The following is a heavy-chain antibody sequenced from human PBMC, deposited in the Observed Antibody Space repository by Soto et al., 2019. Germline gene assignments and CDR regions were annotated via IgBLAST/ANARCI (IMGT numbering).Heavy chain of an antibody. D-gene: IGHD3-10*01. CDR3: ARDLEYYGSGSFNV. V-gene: IGHV1-8*01. CDR1: GYTFTRYD. Sequence: ASVKLSCKASGYTFTRYDINCVRQATGQGLEWMGWMNPNSGNTGYAQKFQGRVTMTRNTSISTAYMELSSLRSEDTAVYYCARDLEYYGSGSFNVWGKGTTVTVSS. CDR2: MNPNSGNT. J-gene: IGHJ6*04.